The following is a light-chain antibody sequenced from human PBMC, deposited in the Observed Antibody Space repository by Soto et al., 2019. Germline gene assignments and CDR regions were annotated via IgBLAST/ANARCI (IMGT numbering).Light chain of an antibody. CDR3: AAWDASLSASV. CDR2: YNN. V-gene: IGLV1-47*02. CDR1: DSNIGSNS. J-gene: IGLJ1*01. Sequence: QSVLTQPPSASGTAGQVVTISCSGGDSNIGSNSVYWYQHLPRMAPKLLIYYNNQRPSGVPDRSSGSRSGTSASLAIVGLRSEDEAVYYCAAWDASLSASVFGNGTKVTVL.